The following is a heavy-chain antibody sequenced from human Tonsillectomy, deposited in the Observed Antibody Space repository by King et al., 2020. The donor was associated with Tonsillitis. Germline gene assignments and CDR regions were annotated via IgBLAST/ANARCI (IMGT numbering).Heavy chain of an antibody. Sequence: VQLVESGGGLVQPGRSLRLSCAASGFTFDDYAMHWVRQAPGKGLEWVSGISWNSGSIGYADSVKGRFTISRDNAKNSLYLQMNSLRAEDTALYYCAKKAPLRTSSHDAFDIWGQGTMVTVSS. CDR2: ISWNSGSI. D-gene: IGHD2-2*01. J-gene: IGHJ3*02. CDR3: AKKAPLRTSSHDAFDI. CDR1: GFTFDDYA. V-gene: IGHV3-9*01.